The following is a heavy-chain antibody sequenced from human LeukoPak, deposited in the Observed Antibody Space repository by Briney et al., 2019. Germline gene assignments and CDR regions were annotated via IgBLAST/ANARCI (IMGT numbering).Heavy chain of an antibody. CDR2: MNPNSGNT. Sequence: GASVKVSCKASGGTFNSYAISWVRQATGQGLEWMGWMNPNSGNTDYAQKFQGRVTITRNTSISTAYMELSSLRSEDTAVYYCAMHSGRGGLDYWGQGTLVTVSS. V-gene: IGHV1-8*03. CDR1: GGTFNSYA. J-gene: IGHJ4*02. D-gene: IGHD6-19*01. CDR3: AMHSGRGGLDY.